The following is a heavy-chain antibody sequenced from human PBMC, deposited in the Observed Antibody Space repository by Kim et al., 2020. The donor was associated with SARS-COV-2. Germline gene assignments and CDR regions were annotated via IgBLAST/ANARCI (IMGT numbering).Heavy chain of an antibody. V-gene: IGHV3-30-3*01. J-gene: IGHJ4*02. CDR3: ARAGGGSYYAYFDY. D-gene: IGHD1-26*01. CDR1: GFTFSSYA. CDR2: ISYDGSNK. Sequence: GGSLRLSCAASGFTFSSYAMHWVRQAPGKGLEWVAVISYDGSNKYYADSVKGRFTISRDNSKNTLYLQMNSLRAEDMAVYYCARAGGGSYYAYFDYWGQG.